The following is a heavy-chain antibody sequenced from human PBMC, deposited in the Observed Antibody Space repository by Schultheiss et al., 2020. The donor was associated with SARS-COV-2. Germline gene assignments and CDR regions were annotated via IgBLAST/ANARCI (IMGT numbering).Heavy chain of an antibody. V-gene: IGHV3-7*01. D-gene: IGHD3-3*01. Sequence: GGSLRLSCAASRFTFSTHAMTWVRQAPGKGLQWVANINRDGSNKYYADSVKGRFTISRDNSKNTLYLQMNSLRAEDTAVYYCATWRGGHSYLDHWGQGTQVTVSS. J-gene: IGHJ4*02. CDR2: INRDGSNK. CDR1: RFTFSTHA. CDR3: ATWRGGHSYLDH.